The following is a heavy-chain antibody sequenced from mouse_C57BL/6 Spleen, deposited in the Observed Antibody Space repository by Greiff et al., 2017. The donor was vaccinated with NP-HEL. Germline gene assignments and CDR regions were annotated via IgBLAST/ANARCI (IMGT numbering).Heavy chain of an antibody. CDR3: ARVLPFAY. D-gene: IGHD1-1*01. V-gene: IGHV1-50*01. J-gene: IGHJ3*01. Sequence: QVQLQQPGAELVKPGASVKLSCKASGYTFTSYWMQWVKQRPGQGLEWIGEIDPSDSYTNYNQKFKGKATLTVDTSSSTAYMQLSSLTSEDSAVYYCARVLPFAYWGQGTLVTVSA. CDR2: IDPSDSYT. CDR1: GYTFTSYW.